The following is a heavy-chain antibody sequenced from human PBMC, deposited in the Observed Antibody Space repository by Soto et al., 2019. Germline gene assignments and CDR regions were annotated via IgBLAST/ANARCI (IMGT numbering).Heavy chain of an antibody. CDR2: IYYSGTT. D-gene: IGHD2-21*01. CDR3: FQAEDGIRDL. V-gene: IGHV4-39*01. J-gene: IGHJ2*01. Sequence: QGKGLEWIGSIYYSGTTYYNPSLESRVTISIDTSKNQFSLKVSSLTAADTAVFFFFQAEDGIRDL.